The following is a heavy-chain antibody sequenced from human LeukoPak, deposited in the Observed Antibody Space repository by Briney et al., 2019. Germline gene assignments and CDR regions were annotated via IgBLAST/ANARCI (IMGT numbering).Heavy chain of an antibody. J-gene: IGHJ4*02. CDR2: FYWDDDR. CDR3: ARSLRTGDYGTPYYFDF. D-gene: IGHD4-17*01. CDR1: GFSVGTDGVA. V-gene: IGHV2-5*02. Sequence: SGPTLVNPPQTLTLTCTFSGFSVGTDGVAVGWMRQPPGKTLEWLAIFYWDDDRRYSPSLNNRLTITKDTSKNQVVLTMINMDPVDTATYYCARSLRTGDYGTPYYFDFWGQGTLVTVSS.